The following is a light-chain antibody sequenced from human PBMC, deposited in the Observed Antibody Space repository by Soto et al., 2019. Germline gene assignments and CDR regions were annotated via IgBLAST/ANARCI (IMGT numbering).Light chain of an antibody. J-gene: IGKJ2*01. CDR1: QSVLYSSNNENY. CDR3: QQYYSTPFT. V-gene: IGKV4-1*01. Sequence: DIVMTQSPDSLAVSLGEKATINCKSSQSVLYSSNNENYLAWYQQKPGQSPKLLIYWASTRDSGVPDRFSGSGSGTDSTLTISSLQAEDVAVYYCQQYYSTPFTFGQGTKVDIK. CDR2: WAS.